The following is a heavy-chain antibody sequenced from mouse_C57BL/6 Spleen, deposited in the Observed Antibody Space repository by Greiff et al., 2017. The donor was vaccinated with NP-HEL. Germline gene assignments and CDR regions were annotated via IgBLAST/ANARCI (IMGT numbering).Heavy chain of an antibody. J-gene: IGHJ1*03. CDR3: ARYYYGSSYGGYFDV. D-gene: IGHD1-1*01. Sequence: VQLQQSGAELVKPGASVKISCKASGYAFSSYWMNWVKQRPGKGLEWIGQIYPGDGDTNYNGKFKGKATLTADRSSSTAYMQLSSLTSEDSAVYFCARYYYGSSYGGYFDVWGTGTTVTVSS. CDR1: GYAFSSYW. V-gene: IGHV1-80*01. CDR2: IYPGDGDT.